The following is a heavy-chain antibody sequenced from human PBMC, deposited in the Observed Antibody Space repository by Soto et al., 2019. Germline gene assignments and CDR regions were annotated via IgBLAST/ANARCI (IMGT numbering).Heavy chain of an antibody. J-gene: IGHJ3*02. CDR2: IYHRGST. Sequence: VPLQESGPGLVKPSGTLSLTCAVSGGSISSSNWWSWVRQPPVKGLVWSGEIYHRGSTNYNPSLKSRVTISVDKSKNQFSLKLSSVTAADTAVYYCARCRGFELSDAFDIWGKGTMVTVSS. CDR1: GGSISSSNW. V-gene: IGHV4-4*02. CDR3: ARCRGFELSDAFDI. D-gene: IGHD5-12*01.